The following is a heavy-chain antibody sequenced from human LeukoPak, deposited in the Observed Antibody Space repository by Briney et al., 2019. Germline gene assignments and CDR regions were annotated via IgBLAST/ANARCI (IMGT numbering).Heavy chain of an antibody. D-gene: IGHD2-21*01. J-gene: IGHJ5*02. CDR2: INTNTGNP. Sequence: ASVKASCKASGYTFTSYAMNWVRQAPGQGLEWMGWINTNTGNPTYAQGFTGRFVFSLDTSVSTAYLQISSLKADDTAVYYCARDARDWWFDHWGQGTLVTVSS. CDR1: GYTFTSYA. CDR3: ARDARDWWFDH. V-gene: IGHV7-4-1*02.